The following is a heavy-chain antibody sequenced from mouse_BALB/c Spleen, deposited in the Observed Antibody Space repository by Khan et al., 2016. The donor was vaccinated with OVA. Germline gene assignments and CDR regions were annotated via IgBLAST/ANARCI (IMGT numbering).Heavy chain of an antibody. D-gene: IGHD3-1*01. CDR1: GYSITSGYF. Sequence: EVQLQESGPGLVKPSQSLSLTCSVTGYSITSGYFWNWIRQFPGNKLEWMGYIRYDGDYNYNPSLKNRISIIRDTSKNQFFLRLNSVTPEDTATDYGARGGSSGPAWFTSWGQGTLLTVSA. CDR3: ARGGSSGPAWFTS. V-gene: IGHV3-6*02. J-gene: IGHJ3*01. CDR2: IRYDGDY.